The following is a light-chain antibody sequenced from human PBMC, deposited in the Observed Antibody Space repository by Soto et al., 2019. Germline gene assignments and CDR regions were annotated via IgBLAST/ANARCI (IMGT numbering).Light chain of an antibody. CDR3: ASWDDSLNAYV. Sequence: YVLTQPPCVCEAPRQRVTISCSGSSSNIGNNAVNWYQQLPGQAPKIVIYYDNLLTSGVSDRFSGSKSGISASLAISDLQSDDEADYYCASWDDSLNAYVFGPGTKVTVL. CDR1: SSNIGNNA. CDR2: YDN. J-gene: IGLJ1*01. V-gene: IGLV1-36*01.